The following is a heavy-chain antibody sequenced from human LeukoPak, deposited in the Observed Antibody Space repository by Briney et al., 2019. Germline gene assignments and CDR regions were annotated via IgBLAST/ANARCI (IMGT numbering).Heavy chain of an antibody. V-gene: IGHV3-30-3*01. D-gene: IGHD2-2*03. CDR1: GFTFSSYA. Sequence: PGRSLRLSCAASGFTFSSYAMHWVRQAPGKGLEWVAVISYDGSNKYYADSVKGRFTISRDNSKNTLYLQMNSLRAEDTAVYYCARVVGWMGPYYFDYWGQGTLVTVSS. CDR3: ARVVGWMGPYYFDY. J-gene: IGHJ4*02. CDR2: ISYDGSNK.